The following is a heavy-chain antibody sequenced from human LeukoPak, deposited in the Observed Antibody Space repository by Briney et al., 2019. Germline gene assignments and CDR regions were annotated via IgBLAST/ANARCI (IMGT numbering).Heavy chain of an antibody. Sequence: ASVKVSFKASGYTFTGHYMHWVRQAPGQGPEWVGWINPNSGGTNYAQKFQGRVTMTRDTSISTAYMELSGLRSDDTAVYYCARCSTPHWIFDAFDIWGQGTMVTVSS. D-gene: IGHD1-1*01. J-gene: IGHJ3*02. CDR1: GYTFTGHY. CDR2: INPNSGGT. V-gene: IGHV1-2*02. CDR3: ARCSTPHWIFDAFDI.